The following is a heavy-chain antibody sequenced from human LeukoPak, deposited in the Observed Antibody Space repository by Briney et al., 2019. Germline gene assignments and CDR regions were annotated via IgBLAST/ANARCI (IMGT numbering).Heavy chain of an antibody. CDR2: ISGSGGST. V-gene: IGHV3-23*01. Sequence: GGSLRLSCAASGFTFSSYAMSWVRQAPGKGLEWVSAISGSGGSTYYADSVKGRFTISRDNSKNTLYLQMNSLRAEDTAVYYCAKDLGYSSSVPYYFDYWGQGTLVTVSS. CDR3: AKDLGYSSSVPYYFDY. D-gene: IGHD6-13*01. J-gene: IGHJ4*02. CDR1: GFTFSSYA.